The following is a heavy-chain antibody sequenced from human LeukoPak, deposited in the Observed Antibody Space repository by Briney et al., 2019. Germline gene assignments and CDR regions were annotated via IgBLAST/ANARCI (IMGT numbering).Heavy chain of an antibody. CDR3: TTAFEAAVAGIDY. CDR2: IKSKTDGGTT. CDR1: GFTFSNAW. V-gene: IGHV3-15*01. Sequence: GGSLRLSCAASGFTFSNAWMSWVRQAPGKGLEWVGRIKSKTDGGTTDYAAPVKGRFTISRDDSKNTLYLQMNSLKTEDTAVYYCTTAFEAAVAGIDYWGQGTLVTVSS. J-gene: IGHJ4*02. D-gene: IGHD6-19*01.